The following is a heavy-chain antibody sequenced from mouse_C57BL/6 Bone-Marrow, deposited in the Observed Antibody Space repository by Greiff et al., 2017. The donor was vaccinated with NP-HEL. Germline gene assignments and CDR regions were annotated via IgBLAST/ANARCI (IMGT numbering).Heavy chain of an antibody. CDR1: GFNFTSYW. Sequence: QVQLQQPGAELVKPGASVKLSCKASGFNFTSYWMHWVKQRPGQGLEWIGMIHPNSGSTNYNEKFKSKATLTVDKSSSTAYMQLSSLTSEDAAVYYCAGNHFFDYWGQGTTLTVSS. V-gene: IGHV1-64*01. J-gene: IGHJ2*01. CDR2: IHPNSGST. CDR3: AGNHFFDY. D-gene: IGHD2-1*01.